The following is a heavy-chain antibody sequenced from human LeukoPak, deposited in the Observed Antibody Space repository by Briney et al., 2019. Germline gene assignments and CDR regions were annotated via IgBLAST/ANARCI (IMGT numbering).Heavy chain of an antibody. V-gene: IGHV3-11*01. Sequence: PGGSLRLSCAASGFTFSDYYMSWIRQAPGKGLEWVSYISSSGSTIYYADSVKGRFTISRDNSKNTLYLQMSSLRAEDTAVYYCAKQRYSRSWYFDDWGQGTLVIVSS. CDR3: AKQRYSRSWYFDD. CDR2: ISSSGSTI. J-gene: IGHJ4*02. CDR1: GFTFSDYY. D-gene: IGHD6-13*01.